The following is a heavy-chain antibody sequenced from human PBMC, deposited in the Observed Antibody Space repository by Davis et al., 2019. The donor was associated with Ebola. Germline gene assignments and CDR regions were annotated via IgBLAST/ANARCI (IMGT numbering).Heavy chain of an antibody. J-gene: IGHJ4*02. CDR1: GGSFSGYY. V-gene: IGHV4-34*01. CDR2: INHRGST. Sequence: SETLSLTCAVYGGSFSGYYWSWIRQPPGKGLEWIGEINHRGSTNYNPSLTGRVTISVDTSKNQFSLKVTSVTAADTAVYYCASGIPGYWGQGTLVTVSS. D-gene: IGHD2-2*02. CDR3: ASGIPGY.